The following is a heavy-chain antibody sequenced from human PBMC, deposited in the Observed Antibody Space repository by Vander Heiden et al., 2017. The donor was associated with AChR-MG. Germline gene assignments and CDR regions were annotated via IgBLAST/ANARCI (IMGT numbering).Heavy chain of an antibody. CDR1: GFTFSSYA. J-gene: IGHJ5*02. CDR2: ISGSGGST. Sequence: EVQLLESGGGLVQPGGSLRLSCAASGFTFSSYAMSWVRQAPGKGLEWVSAISGSGGSTYYADSVKGRFTISRDNSKNTLYLQMNSLRAEDTAVYYCAKTRGFIAVAGNWFDPWGQGTLVTVSS. D-gene: IGHD6-19*01. V-gene: IGHV3-23*01. CDR3: AKTRGFIAVAGNWFDP.